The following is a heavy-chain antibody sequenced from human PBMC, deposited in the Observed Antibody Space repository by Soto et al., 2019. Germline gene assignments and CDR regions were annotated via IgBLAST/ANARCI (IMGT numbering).Heavy chain of an antibody. J-gene: IGHJ6*02. V-gene: IGHV2-26*01. CDR1: GFSLSNARMG. D-gene: IGHD6-13*01. CDR2: IFSNDEK. CDR3: ARIRGGAAAGTYYYYGMDV. Sequence: SGPTLVNPTETLTLTCTVSGFSLSNARMGVSWIRQPPGKALEWLAHIFSNDEKSYSTSLKSRLTISKDTSKSQVVLTMTNMDPVDTATYYCARIRGGAAAGTYYYYGMDVWGQGTTVTVSS.